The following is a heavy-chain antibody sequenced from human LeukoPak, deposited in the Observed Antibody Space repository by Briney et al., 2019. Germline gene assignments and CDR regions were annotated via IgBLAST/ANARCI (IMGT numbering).Heavy chain of an antibody. Sequence: ASVKVSCKASGYTFTGYYMHWVRQAPGQGLEWMGWINPNSGGTNYAQKFQGRVTMTRDTSISTAYMELSSLRSEDTAVYYCARDGGDYYDSSGYFSWGQGTLVTVSS. CDR3: ARDGGDYYDSSGYFS. J-gene: IGHJ4*02. D-gene: IGHD3-22*01. CDR2: INPNSGGT. CDR1: GYTFTGYY. V-gene: IGHV1-2*02.